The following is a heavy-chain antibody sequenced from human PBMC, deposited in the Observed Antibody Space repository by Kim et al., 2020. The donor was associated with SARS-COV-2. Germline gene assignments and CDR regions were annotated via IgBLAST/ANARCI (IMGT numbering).Heavy chain of an antibody. CDR1: GGSISSSSYY. J-gene: IGHJ4*02. CDR3: ARHGLASTYVAYCGGDCYSGVDY. D-gene: IGHD2-21*02. CDR2: IYYSGST. V-gene: IGHV4-39*01. Sequence: SETLSLTCTVSGGSISSSSYYWGWIRQPPGKGLEWIGSIYYSGSTYYNPSLKSRVTISVDTSKNQFSLKLSSVTAADTAVYYCARHGLASTYVAYCGGDCYSGVDYWGQGTLVTVSS.